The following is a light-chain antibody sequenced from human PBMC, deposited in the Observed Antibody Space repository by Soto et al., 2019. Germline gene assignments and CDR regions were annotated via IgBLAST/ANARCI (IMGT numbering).Light chain of an antibody. CDR3: QQYGGSPLT. V-gene: IGKV3-20*01. CDR1: QSVTSSY. CDR2: GAS. Sequence: EIVLTQSPGTLSLSPGERATLSCRASQSVTSSYLAWYQHRPGQAPRLLIYGASSRATGIPDRFSGSGSGKDFTITISRLEPEDFAVYYCQQYGGSPLTFGQGTKVEIK. J-gene: IGKJ2*01.